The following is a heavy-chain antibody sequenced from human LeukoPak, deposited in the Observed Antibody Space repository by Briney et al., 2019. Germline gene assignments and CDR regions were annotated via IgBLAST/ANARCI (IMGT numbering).Heavy chain of an antibody. CDR1: GGSFSGYY. Sequence: SETLSLTCAVYGGSFSGYYWSWIRQPPGKGLEWIGEINHSGSTNYNPSLKSRVTISVDTSKNQFSLKLSSVTAADTAVYYCARRGTSYYYYGMDVWGQGTTVTVSS. J-gene: IGHJ6*02. CDR3: ARRGTSYYYYGMDV. CDR2: INHSGST. V-gene: IGHV4-34*01.